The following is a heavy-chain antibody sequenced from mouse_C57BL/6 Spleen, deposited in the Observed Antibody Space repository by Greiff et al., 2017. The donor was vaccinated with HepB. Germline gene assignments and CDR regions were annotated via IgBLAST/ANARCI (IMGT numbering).Heavy chain of an antibody. J-gene: IGHJ2*01. Sequence: QVHVKQSGAELVKPGASVKISCKASGYAFSSYWMNWVKQRPGKGLEWIGQIYPGDGDTNYNGKFKGKATLTADKSSSTAYMQLSSLTSEDSAVYFCARWDYYGSSYGYWGQGTTLTVSS. CDR1: GYAFSSYW. D-gene: IGHD1-1*01. CDR2: IYPGDGDT. V-gene: IGHV1-80*01. CDR3: ARWDYYGSSYGY.